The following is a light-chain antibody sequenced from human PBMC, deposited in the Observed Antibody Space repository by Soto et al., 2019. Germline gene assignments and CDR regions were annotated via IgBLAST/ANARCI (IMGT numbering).Light chain of an antibody. CDR2: CAS. CDR1: QSVLSSSNNKNY. CDR3: QQYYSTPYT. V-gene: IGKV4-1*01. J-gene: IGKJ2*01. Sequence: DIVMTQSPDSLAVSLGESATINCKSSQSVLSSSNNKNYLAWYQQKPVQPPKLRIYCASTRESGVPDRFSGSGSGTDFTLTISSLQAEDVAVYYCQQYYSTPYTFGQGTKLEIK.